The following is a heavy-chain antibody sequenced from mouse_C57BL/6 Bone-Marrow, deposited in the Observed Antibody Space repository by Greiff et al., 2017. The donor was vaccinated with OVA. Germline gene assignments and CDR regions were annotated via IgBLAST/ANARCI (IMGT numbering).Heavy chain of an antibody. D-gene: IGHD2-1*01. Sequence: VQLKQSGAELVRPGASVKLSCTASGFNIKDDYTHWVKQRPEQGLEWIGWIDPENGDTEYASKFQGKATITADTSSNTAYLQLSSLTSEDTAVYYCTSYGNFDYWGQGTTLTVSS. J-gene: IGHJ2*01. V-gene: IGHV14-4*01. CDR1: GFNIKDDY. CDR2: IDPENGDT. CDR3: TSYGNFDY.